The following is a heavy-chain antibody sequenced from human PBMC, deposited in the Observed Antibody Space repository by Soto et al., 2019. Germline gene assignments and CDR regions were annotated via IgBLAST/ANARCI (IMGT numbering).Heavy chain of an antibody. Sequence: QVQLVQSGTEVKKPGASVKVSCKASGYTFTNYGISWVRQAPGQGLEWMGWLSGYNGNTNYAQRLQGRVTMTTDTSTRTAYMDLRSLRSDDTAVYYCAREDSTDPYFDYWGQGTLVTVSS. V-gene: IGHV1-18*04. CDR1: GYTFTNYG. J-gene: IGHJ4*02. CDR3: AREDSTDPYFDY. CDR2: LSGYNGNT. D-gene: IGHD2-15*01.